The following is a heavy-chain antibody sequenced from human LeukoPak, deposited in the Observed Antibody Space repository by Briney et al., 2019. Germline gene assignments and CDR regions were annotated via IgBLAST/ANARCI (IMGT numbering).Heavy chain of an antibody. Sequence: ASVKVSCKASGYTFTSYDINWVRQATGQGLEWMGWINCNSGDTKYAQKFQDRVTMTRDTSISTAYMDLSSLTSDDTAVYYCTREYYWGQGTPVTVSS. J-gene: IGHJ4*02. CDR3: TREYY. CDR1: GYTFTSYD. V-gene: IGHV1-2*02. CDR2: INCNSGDT.